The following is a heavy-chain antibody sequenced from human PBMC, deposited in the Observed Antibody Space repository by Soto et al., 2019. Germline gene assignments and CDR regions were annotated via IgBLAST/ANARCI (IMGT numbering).Heavy chain of an antibody. CDR2: IVVGSGNT. J-gene: IGHJ4*02. Sequence: SVKVSCKASGFTFTSSAVQWVRQARGQRLEWIGWIVVGSGNTNYAQKFQERVTITRDMSTSTAYMELSSLRSEDTAVYYCAADVNSSGYYIYFDYWGQGTLVTVS. V-gene: IGHV1-58*01. D-gene: IGHD3-22*01. CDR3: AADVNSSGYYIYFDY. CDR1: GFTFTSSA.